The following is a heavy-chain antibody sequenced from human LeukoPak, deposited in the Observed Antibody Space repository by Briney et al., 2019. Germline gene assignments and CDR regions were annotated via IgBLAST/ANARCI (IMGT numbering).Heavy chain of an antibody. Sequence: GGSLRLSCEGSAFIFSGHWMNWVRQTPGKGLEWVASIKEDGSERQYVDSVKGRFSISRDNTKGSLFLQLNSLRAEDTAVYYCARAYSSGWYGLIEYFQHWGQGTLVTVSS. CDR3: ARAYSSGWYGLIEYFQH. D-gene: IGHD6-19*01. V-gene: IGHV3-7*03. CDR2: IKEDGSER. CDR1: AFIFSGHW. J-gene: IGHJ1*01.